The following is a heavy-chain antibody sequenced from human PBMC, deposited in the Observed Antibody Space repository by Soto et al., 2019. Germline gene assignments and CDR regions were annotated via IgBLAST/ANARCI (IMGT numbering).Heavy chain of an antibody. D-gene: IGHD4-4*01. CDR2: ISWNSGSI. Sequence: EVQLVGSGGGLVQPGRSLRLSCAASGFTFDDYAMHWVRQDPGKGLEWVSGISWNSGSIGYADSVKGRFTISRDNAKNSLYLQMNSLRAEDTALYYCAKAFEDYSNSVYFDYWGQGTLVTVSS. CDR1: GFTFDDYA. J-gene: IGHJ4*02. CDR3: AKAFEDYSNSVYFDY. V-gene: IGHV3-9*01.